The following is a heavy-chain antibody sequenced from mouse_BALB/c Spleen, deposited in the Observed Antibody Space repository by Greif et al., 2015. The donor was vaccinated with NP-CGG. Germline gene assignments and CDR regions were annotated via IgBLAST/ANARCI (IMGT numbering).Heavy chain of an antibody. CDR3: ARDGYDGT. Sequence: QVQLQQPGAELARPGASVKLSCKASGYTFTSYWMQWVKQRPGQGLEWIGAIYPGDGDTRYTQKFKGKATLTADKSSSTAYMQLSSLASEDSAVYYCARDGYDGTWGQGTTLTVSS. J-gene: IGHJ2*01. CDR2: IYPGDGDT. D-gene: IGHD2-2*01. CDR1: GYTFTSYW. V-gene: IGHV1-87*01.